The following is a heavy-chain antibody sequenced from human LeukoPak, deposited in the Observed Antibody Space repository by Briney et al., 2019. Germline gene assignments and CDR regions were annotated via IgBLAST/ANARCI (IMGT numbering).Heavy chain of an antibody. J-gene: IGHJ5*02. CDR2: LYSDGKT. V-gene: IGHV3-53*01. Sequence: PGGSLRLSCAASGFAVSSNYMNWVRQAPGKGLEWVSILYSDGKTFYADSVKGRFTISRDNSKNTLYLQMNSLRAEDTAVYYCAKDRRLLLWFGEFWFDPWGQGTLVTVSS. CDR3: AKDRRLLLWFGEFWFDP. CDR1: GFAVSSNY. D-gene: IGHD3-10*01.